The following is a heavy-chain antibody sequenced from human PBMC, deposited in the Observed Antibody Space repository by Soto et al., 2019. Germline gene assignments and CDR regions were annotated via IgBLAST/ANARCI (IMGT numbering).Heavy chain of an antibody. V-gene: IGHV3-23*01. Sequence: GGSLRLSCAASGFTFSSYAMSWVRQAPGKGLEWVSAISGSGGSTYYADSVKGRFTISRDNSKNTLYRQMNSLRAEDTAVYYCAKALDYDFWSGYEYYYYYYYMDVWGKGTTVTVSS. CDR3: AKALDYDFWSGYEYYYYYYYMDV. CDR2: ISGSGGST. D-gene: IGHD3-3*01. CDR1: GFTFSSYA. J-gene: IGHJ6*03.